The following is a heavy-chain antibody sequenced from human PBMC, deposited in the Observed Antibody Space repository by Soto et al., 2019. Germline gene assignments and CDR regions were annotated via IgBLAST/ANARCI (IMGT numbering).Heavy chain of an antibody. CDR2: IHCGGTT. Sequence: PSETLSLTCTVSGGSISSSSWNWIRLPPGEGPEWIACIHCGGTTNYKASLKSRVSISVDMAKNQFSLKVNSVTAADTAVYYCVRNGGGFDVWGRGTTVTVSS. D-gene: IGHD2-8*01. CDR1: GGSISSSS. CDR3: VRNGGGFDV. V-gene: IGHV4-59*01. J-gene: IGHJ6*02.